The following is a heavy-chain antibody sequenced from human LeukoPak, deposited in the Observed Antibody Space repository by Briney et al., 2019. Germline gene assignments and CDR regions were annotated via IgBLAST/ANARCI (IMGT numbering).Heavy chain of an antibody. D-gene: IGHD1-26*01. CDR3: ARSIGEVGATLPYYHMDV. V-gene: IGHV3-21*01. J-gene: IGHJ6*03. Sequence: GGSLRLSCAASGFTFSSYSMNWVRQAPGKGLEWVSSISSSSSYIYYADSVKGRFTISRDNAKNSLYLQMNSLRAEDTAVYYCARSIGEVGATLPYYHMDVWGKGTTVTVSS. CDR1: GFTFSSYS. CDR2: ISSSSSYI.